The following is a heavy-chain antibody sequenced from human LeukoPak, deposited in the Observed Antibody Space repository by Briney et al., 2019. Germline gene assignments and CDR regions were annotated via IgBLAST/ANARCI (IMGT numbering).Heavy chain of an antibody. CDR1: GGSISSGGYY. Sequence: PSQTLSLTCTVSGGSISSGGYYWSWIRQHPGKGLEWIGYIYYSGSTYYNPSLKSRVTISVDTSKNQFSLKLSSVTAADTAVYYCARRRFRPLLPFDYWGQGTLVTVSS. V-gene: IGHV4-31*03. CDR2: IYYSGST. J-gene: IGHJ4*02. CDR3: ARRRFRPLLPFDY. D-gene: IGHD2-15*01.